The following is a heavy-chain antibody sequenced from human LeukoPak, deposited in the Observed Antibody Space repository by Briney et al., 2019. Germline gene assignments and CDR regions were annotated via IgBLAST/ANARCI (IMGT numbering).Heavy chain of an antibody. CDR1: GGSISSYY. Sequence: SETLSLTCTVSGGSISSYYWSWIRQPPGKGLEWIGYIYYSGSTNYNPSLKSRVTISVDTSKNQFSLKLSSVTAADTAVYYCARHNHYDSSGYYSLWTFDYWGQGTLVTVSS. D-gene: IGHD3-22*01. CDR2: IYYSGST. J-gene: IGHJ4*02. CDR3: ARHNHYDSSGYYSLWTFDY. V-gene: IGHV4-59*08.